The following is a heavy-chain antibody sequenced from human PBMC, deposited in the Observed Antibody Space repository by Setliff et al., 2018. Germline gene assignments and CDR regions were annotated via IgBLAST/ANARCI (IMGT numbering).Heavy chain of an antibody. D-gene: IGHD6-19*01. J-gene: IGHJ3*02. CDR1: GFTFGDYA. CDR3: ARDVSPPGTSGWHPGVLDI. Sequence: GGSLRLSCTASGFTFGDYAMSWVRQAPGKGLEWVGFIRSKAYGGTTEYAASVKGRFTISRDDSKSIAYLQMNSLKTEDTAVYYCARDVSPPGTSGWHPGVLDIWGQGTMVTVSS. V-gene: IGHV3-49*04. CDR2: IRSKAYGGTT.